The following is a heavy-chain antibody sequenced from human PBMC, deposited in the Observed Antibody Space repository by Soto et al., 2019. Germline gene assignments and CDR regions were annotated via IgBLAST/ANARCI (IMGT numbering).Heavy chain of an antibody. V-gene: IGHV3-74*01. Sequence: EVQLVESGGGLVQPGGSLRLSCAASGFTFSSYWMHWVRQAPGKGLVWVSRINSDGSSTSYADSVKGRFTISRDNAKNTLYLQMNSLRAGDTAVYYCARAPEGDYYDSSGTTYDYWGQGTLVTVSS. D-gene: IGHD3-22*01. CDR3: ARAPEGDYYDSSGTTYDY. CDR1: GFTFSSYW. CDR2: INSDGSST. J-gene: IGHJ4*02.